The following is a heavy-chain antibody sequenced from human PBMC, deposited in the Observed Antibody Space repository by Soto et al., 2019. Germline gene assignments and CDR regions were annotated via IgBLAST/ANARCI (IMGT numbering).Heavy chain of an antibody. Sequence: SETLSLTCTVSGGSISSSSYYWGWIRQPPGKGLEWIGYIYYSGSTNYNPSLKSRVTISVDTSKNQFSLKLNSVTAADTAVYYCARRYGSAFDIWGQGTMVTVSS. V-gene: IGHV4-61*05. CDR1: GGSISSSSYY. CDR2: IYYSGST. D-gene: IGHD3-10*01. J-gene: IGHJ3*02. CDR3: ARRYGSAFDI.